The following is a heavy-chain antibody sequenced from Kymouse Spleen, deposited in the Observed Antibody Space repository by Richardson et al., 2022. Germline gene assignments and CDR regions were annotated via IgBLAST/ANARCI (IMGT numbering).Heavy chain of an antibody. CDR2: INPNSGGT. Sequence: QVQLVQSGAEVKKPGASVKVSCKASGYTFTGYYMHWVRQAPGQGLEWMGWINPNSGGTNYAQKFQGWVTMTRDTSISTAYMELSRLRSDDTAVYYCARDGFYSNYGLYYYGMDVWGQGTTVTVSS. D-gene: IGHD4-11,IGHD4-11*01. V-gene: IGHV1-2*04. J-gene: IGHJ6*02. CDR3: ARDGFYSNYGLYYYGMDV. CDR1: GYTFTGYY.